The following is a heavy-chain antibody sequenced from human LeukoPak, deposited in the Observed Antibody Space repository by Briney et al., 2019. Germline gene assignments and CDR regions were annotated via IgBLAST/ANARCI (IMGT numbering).Heavy chain of an antibody. CDR3: AREVAGGYYYCMDV. J-gene: IGHJ6*03. V-gene: IGHV4-30-2*01. Sequence: SETLSLTSTVSVGSISSVGYYRSWIRQPPGKGLEWKGYICHSGSTYYNPSLKSRATISVDRSKNQFSLKLSSVTAADTAVYYCAREVAGGYYYCMDVWGKGTTVTVSS. D-gene: IGHD2-15*01. CDR1: VGSISSVGYY. CDR2: ICHSGST.